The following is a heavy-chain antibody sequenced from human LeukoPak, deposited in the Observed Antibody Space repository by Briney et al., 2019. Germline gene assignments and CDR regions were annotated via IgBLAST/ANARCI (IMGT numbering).Heavy chain of an antibody. V-gene: IGHV3-53*01. CDR2: IYSGGST. CDR3: AREGRDYYGSGSYSDAFDI. Sequence: PGGSLRLSCAASGFTASSNYMSWVRQAPGKGLEWVSVIYSGGSTYYADSVKGRFTISRDNSKNTLYLQMNSLRAEDTAVYYCAREGRDYYGSGSYSDAFDIWGQGTMVTVSS. J-gene: IGHJ3*02. CDR1: GFTASSNY. D-gene: IGHD3-10*01.